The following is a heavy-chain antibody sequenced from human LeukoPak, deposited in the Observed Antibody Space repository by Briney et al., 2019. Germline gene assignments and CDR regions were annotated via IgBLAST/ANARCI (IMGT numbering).Heavy chain of an antibody. CDR3: AKDDYYDTSGYRD. D-gene: IGHD3-22*01. V-gene: IGHV3-7*01. J-gene: IGHJ4*02. Sequence: GESLRLSCAASGFTFSWYWMSWVRQAPGKGLEWVASIKEDGSEKYYVDSVKGRFTISRDNSKNTLYLQMNSLRAEDTAVYYCAKDDYYDTSGYRDWGQGTLVTVSS. CDR2: IKEDGSEK. CDR1: GFTFSWYW.